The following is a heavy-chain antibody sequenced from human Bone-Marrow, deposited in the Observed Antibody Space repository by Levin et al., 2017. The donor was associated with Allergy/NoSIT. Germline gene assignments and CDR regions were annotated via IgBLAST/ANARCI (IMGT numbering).Heavy chain of an antibody. V-gene: IGHV1-2*06. CDR2: ISPNSGGT. Sequence: GASVKVSCKASGYTFTDPYMHWVRQAPGQGLEWMGRISPNSGGTNYAQKFQGRVTMTRDTSISTAYMELSSLGSDDTAIYYCAKGGKSGWSPFDYWGQGTRVTVSS. J-gene: IGHJ4*02. CDR1: GYTFTDPY. CDR3: AKGGKSGWSPFDY. D-gene: IGHD6-25*01.